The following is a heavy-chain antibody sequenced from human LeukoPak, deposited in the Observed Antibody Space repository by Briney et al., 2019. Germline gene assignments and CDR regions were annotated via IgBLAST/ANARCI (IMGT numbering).Heavy chain of an antibody. CDR2: ISGSGGST. CDR3: AARYDYVWGSYGDY. CDR1: GFTFSSYA. D-gene: IGHD3-16*01. V-gene: IGHV3-23*01. Sequence: GGSLRLSCAASGFTFSSYAMSWVRQAPGMGLEWVSAISGSGGSTYYADSVKGRFTISRDNSKNTLYLQMNSLRAEDTAVYYCAARYDYVWGSYGDYWGQGTLVTVSS. J-gene: IGHJ4*02.